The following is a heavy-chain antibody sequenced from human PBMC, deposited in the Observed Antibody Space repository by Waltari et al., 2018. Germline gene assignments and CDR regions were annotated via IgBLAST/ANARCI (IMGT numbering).Heavy chain of an antibody. V-gene: IGHV1-2*02. D-gene: IGHD1-7*01. Sequence: QVQLVQSGAEVKKPGASVKVSCKASGYTFTGYYMHWVRQAPGQGLEWMGWINPNSGGTNYAQKFQGRVTMTRDTSISTAYMELSRLRAEDTAVYYCARDAELRDLGAFDIWGQGTMVTVSS. J-gene: IGHJ3*02. CDR1: GYTFTGYY. CDR2: INPNSGGT. CDR3: ARDAELRDLGAFDI.